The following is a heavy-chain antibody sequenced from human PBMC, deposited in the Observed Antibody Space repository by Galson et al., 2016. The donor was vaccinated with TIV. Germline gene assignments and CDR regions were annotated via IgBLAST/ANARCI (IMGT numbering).Heavy chain of an antibody. D-gene: IGHD6-19*01. V-gene: IGHV1-69*06. J-gene: IGHJ4*02. Sequence: SVKVSCKASGGIFSNYGINWVRQAPGQGLEWMGGTIPIFGTAIYAQKFQGRVTITADRSTTTVYMELSSLRSEDTAVYYCARVLEVAGTDYWGQGTLVTVSS. CDR3: ARVLEVAGTDY. CDR2: TIPIFGTA. CDR1: GGIFSNYG.